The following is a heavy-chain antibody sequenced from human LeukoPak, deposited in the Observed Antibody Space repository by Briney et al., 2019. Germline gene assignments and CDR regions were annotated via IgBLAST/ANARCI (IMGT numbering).Heavy chain of an antibody. V-gene: IGHV3-33*08. CDR1: GFSFSSYA. CDR2: IWYDGSDK. CDR3: AREKNDGFDI. Sequence: GGSLRLSCSASGFSFSSYAMHWVRQAPGKGLEWVAVIWYDGSDKYYADSVKGRFTISRDNSKNTLYLQMNSLRAEDTAVYYCAREKNDGFDIWGQGTMVTVAS. J-gene: IGHJ3*02.